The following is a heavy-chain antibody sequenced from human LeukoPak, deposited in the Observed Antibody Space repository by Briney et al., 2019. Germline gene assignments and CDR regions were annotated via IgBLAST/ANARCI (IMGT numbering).Heavy chain of an antibody. CDR3: ARVDIGY. CDR2: INTNSGGT. V-gene: IGHV1-2*06. J-gene: IGHJ4*02. D-gene: IGHD5-12*01. CDR1: GYSFTDNY. Sequence: ASVKVSCKASGYSFTDNYMHWVRQAPGQGLEWMGRINTNSGGTNYAQRFQGRVTMTRDTSISTVYMGLRRLRSDNTAVYYCARVDIGYWGQGTLVTVSS.